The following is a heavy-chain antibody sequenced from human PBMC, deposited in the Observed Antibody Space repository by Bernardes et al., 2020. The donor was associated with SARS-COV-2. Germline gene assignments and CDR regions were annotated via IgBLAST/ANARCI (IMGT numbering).Heavy chain of an antibody. V-gene: IGHV3-33*01. J-gene: IGHJ1*01. D-gene: IGHD1-1*01. CDR2: IWYDGSNK. Sequence: GWSLRLSCAASGFTFSSYGMHWVRQAPGKGLEWVADIWYDGSNKYYADSVKGRFTISRDNSKNTLYLQMNSLRAEDTAVYYCASRGLEPGPGAYFQHGGQGTLVTVSS. CDR3: ASRGLEPGPGAYFQH. CDR1: GFTFSSYG.